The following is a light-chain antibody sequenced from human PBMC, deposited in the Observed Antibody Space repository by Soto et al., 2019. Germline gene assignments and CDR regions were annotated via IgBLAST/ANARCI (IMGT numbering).Light chain of an antibody. Sequence: DIQMTHSPATLSASVGDRVTITCRASQRVDRWLAWYQQKPGKAPKLLISDASTSESGVPSRFSGSGSVIEFTPAIASRQPVHFATYYCEHDKDYRYTFGQGTKVDIK. J-gene: IGKJ1*01. CDR2: DAS. CDR3: EHDKDYRYT. CDR1: QRVDRW. V-gene: IGKV1-5*01.